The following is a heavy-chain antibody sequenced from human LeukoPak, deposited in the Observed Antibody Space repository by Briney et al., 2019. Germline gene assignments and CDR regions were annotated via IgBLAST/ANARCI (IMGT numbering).Heavy chain of an antibody. D-gene: IGHD5-18*01. CDR1: GFPFSNNP. CDR2: ISNDITTT. J-gene: IGHJ4*02. CDR3: ARDSGKRYEIDY. V-gene: IGHV3-48*01. Sequence: GGSLRLSCVVSGFPFSNNPMNWVRQAPGKGLEWVSYISNDITTTYYAESVKGRFTISRDNARNSLYLQMNSLRVEDTAVYYCARDSGKRYEIDYWGQGTLVTVSS.